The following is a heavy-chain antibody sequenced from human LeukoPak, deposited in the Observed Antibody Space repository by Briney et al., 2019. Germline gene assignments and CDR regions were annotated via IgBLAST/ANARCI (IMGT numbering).Heavy chain of an antibody. V-gene: IGHV3-23*01. D-gene: IGHD6-19*01. CDR2: ISGNGGST. Sequence: GGSLRLSCTASGFTFSSYGMDWVRQAPGKGLEWVSVISGNGGSTYYAESVKGRFTISRDNSKNTLYLQMNSLRAEDTAVYYCAKAGPDAAGAGHNPFDYWGQGTLVNVSS. CDR1: GFTFSSYG. CDR3: AKAGPDAAGAGHNPFDY. J-gene: IGHJ4*02.